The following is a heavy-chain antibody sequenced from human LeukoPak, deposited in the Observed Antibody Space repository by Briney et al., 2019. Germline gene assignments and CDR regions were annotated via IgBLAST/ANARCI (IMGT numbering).Heavy chain of an antibody. J-gene: IGHJ4*02. V-gene: IGHV3-23*01. Sequence: GGSLRLSCAASGFTFSSHAMSWVRQAPGKGLEWVSAISGSGGSTYYADSVKGRFTISRDNSKNTLYLQMNSLRAEDTAVYYCAKRRTYSSGWYYFDYWGQGTLVTVSS. D-gene: IGHD6-19*01. CDR2: ISGSGGST. CDR3: AKRRTYSSGWYYFDY. CDR1: GFTFSSHA.